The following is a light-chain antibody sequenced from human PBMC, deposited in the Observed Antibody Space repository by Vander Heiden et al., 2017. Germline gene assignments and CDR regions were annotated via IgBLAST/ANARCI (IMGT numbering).Light chain of an antibody. V-gene: IGKV3-20*01. J-gene: IGKJ1*01. CDR2: GAS. Sequence: SPGTLSLSPGERATLSCRASQSVSSSYLAWYQQKPGQAPRLLIYGASSRATGIPDRFSGSGSGTDFTLTISRLDPEDFAVYYCQQDCSSLWTFGQWTKVEIK. CDR3: QQDCSSLWT. CDR1: QSVSSSY.